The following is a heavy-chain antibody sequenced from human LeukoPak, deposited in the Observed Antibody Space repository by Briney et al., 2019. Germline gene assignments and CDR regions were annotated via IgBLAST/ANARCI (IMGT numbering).Heavy chain of an antibody. V-gene: IGHV4-34*01. CDR3: ARGHDYDFWSVDWFDP. D-gene: IGHD3-3*01. J-gene: IGHJ5*02. CDR2: INHSGST. CDR1: GGSISSYY. Sequence: SETLSLTCTVSGGSISSYYWSWIRQPPGKGLEWIGEINHSGSTNYNPSLKSRVTISVDTSKNQFSLKLSSVTAADTAVYYCARGHDYDFWSVDWFDPWGQGTLVTVSS.